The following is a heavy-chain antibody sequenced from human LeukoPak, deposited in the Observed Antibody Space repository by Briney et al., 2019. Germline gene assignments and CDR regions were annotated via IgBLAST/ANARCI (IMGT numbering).Heavy chain of an antibody. V-gene: IGHV1-18*04. CDR3: ARETSGSYFVGY. Sequence: GASVKVSCKASGYTFTSYGISWVRQAPGQGLEWMGWISTYNGNTNYAQKLQGRVTMTTDTSTSTAYMELSRLRSDDTAVYYCARETSGSYFVGYWGQGTLVTVSS. CDR2: ISTYNGNT. J-gene: IGHJ4*02. D-gene: IGHD3-10*01. CDR1: GYTFTSYG.